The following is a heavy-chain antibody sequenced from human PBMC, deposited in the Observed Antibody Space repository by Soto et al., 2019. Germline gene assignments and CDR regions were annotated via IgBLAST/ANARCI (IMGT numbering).Heavy chain of an antibody. CDR2: IYYSGST. D-gene: IGHD2-8*01. V-gene: IGHV4-59*08. CDR1: GGSISSYY. Sequence: SETLSLTCTVSGGSISSYYWSWIRQPPGKGLEWIGYIYYSGSTNYNPSLKSRVTISVDTSKNQFSLKLSSVTAADTAVYYCARLSDCTNGVCYYFDYWGQGTLVTVSS. J-gene: IGHJ4*02. CDR3: ARLSDCTNGVCYYFDY.